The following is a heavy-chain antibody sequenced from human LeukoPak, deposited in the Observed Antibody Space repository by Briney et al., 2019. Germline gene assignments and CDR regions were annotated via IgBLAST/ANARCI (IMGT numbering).Heavy chain of an antibody. Sequence: GGSLRLSCAASGFTFSSYAMSWVRQAPGKGLEWVPAISGSGGSTYYADSVKGRFTISRDNSKNTLYLQMNSLRAEDTAVYYCAKVAHYDFWSGYSDYYYYGMDVWGQGTTVTVSS. D-gene: IGHD3-3*01. CDR3: AKVAHYDFWSGYSDYYYYGMDV. CDR1: GFTFSSYA. CDR2: ISGSGGST. V-gene: IGHV3-23*01. J-gene: IGHJ6*02.